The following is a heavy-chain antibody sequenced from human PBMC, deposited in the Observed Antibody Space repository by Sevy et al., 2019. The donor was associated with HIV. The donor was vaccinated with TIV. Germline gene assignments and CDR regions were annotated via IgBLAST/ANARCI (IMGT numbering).Heavy chain of an antibody. D-gene: IGHD4-17*01. CDR3: ARVDTTVVTSDAFDI. V-gene: IGHV3-7*03. CDR1: GFTFSSYW. CDR2: IKQDGSEK. J-gene: IGHJ3*02. Sequence: GGSLRLSCAASGFTFSSYWMSWVRQAPEKGLEWVANIKQDGSEKYYVDSVKGRFTISRDNAKNSLYLQMNSLRAEDTAVYYCARVDTTVVTSDAFDIWGQGTMVTVSS.